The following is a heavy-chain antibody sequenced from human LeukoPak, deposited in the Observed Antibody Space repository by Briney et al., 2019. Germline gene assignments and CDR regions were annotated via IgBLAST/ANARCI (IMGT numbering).Heavy chain of an antibody. CDR3: ARGGIPPHYYMDV. Sequence: ASVKASCKASGYTLNTYGISWVRQAPGQGLEWMGSISAYNGNTNYAQKLQGRVTLTTDTSTSTAYLELRSLRSDDTAVYYCARGGIPPHYYMDVWGKGTTVTVSS. V-gene: IGHV1-18*01. J-gene: IGHJ6*03. D-gene: IGHD6-13*01. CDR1: GYTLNTYG. CDR2: ISAYNGNT.